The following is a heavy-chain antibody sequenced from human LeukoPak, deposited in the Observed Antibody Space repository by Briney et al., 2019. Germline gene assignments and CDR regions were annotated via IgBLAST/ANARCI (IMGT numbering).Heavy chain of an antibody. V-gene: IGHV5-51*01. J-gene: IGHJ4*02. CDR2: IYPGDSDA. D-gene: IGHD2-2*01. Sequence: GESLKISCKGSGYSFTSYWIGWVRQIPGKGLEWMGIIYPGDSDARYSPSFQGQVTISADKSISTTYLHWSSLKASDTAMYYCARWLGYCSSSSCYQPSDYWGQGTLVTVSS. CDR1: GYSFTSYW. CDR3: ARWLGYCSSSSCYQPSDY.